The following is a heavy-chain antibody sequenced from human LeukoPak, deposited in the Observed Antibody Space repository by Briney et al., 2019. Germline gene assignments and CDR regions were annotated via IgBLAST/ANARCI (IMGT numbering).Heavy chain of an antibody. J-gene: IGHJ4*02. Sequence: GGSLRLSCAASGFTFSSFVLHWVRHAPGKGLEYVSAITSNGGHTYYANSVKGRFTISRDNSKNTLYLQMGGLRAEDMALYYCARATLEGYYDTWGQGTLVTVSS. D-gene: IGHD3-22*01. CDR3: ARATLEGYYDT. V-gene: IGHV3-64*01. CDR1: GFTFSSFV. CDR2: ITSNGGHT.